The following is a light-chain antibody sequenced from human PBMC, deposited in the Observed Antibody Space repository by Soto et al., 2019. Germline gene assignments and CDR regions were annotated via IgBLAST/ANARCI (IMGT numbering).Light chain of an antibody. V-gene: IGLV2-14*03. CDR2: DVS. CDR1: SSDIGTYNF. J-gene: IGLJ1*01. Sequence: QSALTQPASVSGSPGQSITISCTGTSSDIGTYNFVSWYQQHPGTAPKLMIYDVSNRPSGVSNRFSGSKSGNTASLTISGLQAEDEADYYCSSYTSSSPLVFGTGTKLTVL. CDR3: SSYTSSSPLV.